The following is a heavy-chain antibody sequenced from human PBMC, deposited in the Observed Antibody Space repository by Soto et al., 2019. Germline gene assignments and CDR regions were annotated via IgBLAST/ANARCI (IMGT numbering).Heavy chain of an antibody. V-gene: IGHV4-59*01. Sequence: SETLSLTCTVSGGSISNYYWTWIRQPPGKGLEWIGYIYYSGSTNYNPSLKSRVTISVDTSKNQFSLKLSSVTAADTAVYYCASYGAASYPRFYPRAQRTPVPVSS. CDR3: ASYGAASYPRFYP. D-gene: IGHD3-10*01. J-gene: IGHJ5*02. CDR2: IYYSGST. CDR1: GGSISNYY.